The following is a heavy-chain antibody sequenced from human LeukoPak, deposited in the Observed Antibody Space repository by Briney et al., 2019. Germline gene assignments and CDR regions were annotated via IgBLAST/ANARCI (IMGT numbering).Heavy chain of an antibody. Sequence: PSETLSLTCTVSGGSISSSSYYWGWIRRPPGKGLEWIGTIYYSGSTYYNPSLKSRVTISVDTSKNQFSLKLSSVTAADTAVYYCARVLYCSSTSCYAGGYYFDYWGQGTLVTVSS. J-gene: IGHJ4*02. CDR3: ARVLYCSSTSCYAGGYYFDY. CDR1: GGSISSSSYY. V-gene: IGHV4-39*01. D-gene: IGHD2-2*01. CDR2: IYYSGST.